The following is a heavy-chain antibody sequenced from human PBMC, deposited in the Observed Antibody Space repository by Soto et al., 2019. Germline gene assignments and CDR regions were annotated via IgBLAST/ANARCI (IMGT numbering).Heavy chain of an antibody. V-gene: IGHV4-59*01. CDR2: IYYSGST. CDR1: GGSISSYY. CDR3: ARGLTYYDFWSGYYHGHWFDP. J-gene: IGHJ5*02. D-gene: IGHD3-3*01. Sequence: SGTLSLTCTVSGGSISSYYWSWIRQPPGKGLEWIGYIYYSGSTNYNPSLKSRVTISVDTSKNQFSLKLSSVTAADTAVYYCARGLTYYDFWSGYYHGHWFDPWGQGTLVNVS.